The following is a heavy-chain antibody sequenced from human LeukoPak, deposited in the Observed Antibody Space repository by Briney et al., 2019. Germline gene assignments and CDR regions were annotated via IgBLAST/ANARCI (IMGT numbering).Heavy chain of an antibody. CDR2: FKTNYNQV. Sequence: GGSLRLSCVASGFTFSDYAMNWVRQAPGKGLEWVSTFKTNYNQVYYAESVRGRFTISTDNSKNTAYLQMNSLRVEDTALYYCARSVPDYTRSDLWGQGALVTVSS. D-gene: IGHD4-11*01. V-gene: IGHV3-23*05. CDR3: ARSVPDYTRSDL. J-gene: IGHJ5*02. CDR1: GFTFSDYA.